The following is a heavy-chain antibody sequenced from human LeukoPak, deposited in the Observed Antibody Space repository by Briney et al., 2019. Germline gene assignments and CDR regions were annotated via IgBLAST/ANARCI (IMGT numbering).Heavy chain of an antibody. J-gene: IGHJ4*02. D-gene: IGHD3-16*01. CDR3: AGDLGETPRVIFFDY. Sequence: GASVKVSCKASGYTFTDFGISWVRQAPGQGLEWMGWISAYNGNTDYVKKFQGRVTMTTDISTSTAYMELRSLRSDDTAVFYCAGDLGETPRVIFFDYWGQGTLVTVSS. V-gene: IGHV1-18*01. CDR1: GYTFTDFG. CDR2: ISAYNGNT.